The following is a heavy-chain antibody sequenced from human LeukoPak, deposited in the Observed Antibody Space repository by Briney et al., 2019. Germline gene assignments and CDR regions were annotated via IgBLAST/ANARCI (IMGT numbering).Heavy chain of an antibody. CDR1: GGSFSGYY. CDR3: ARLRPGYDYVWGSYRPYYFDY. D-gene: IGHD3-16*02. V-gene: IGHV4-34*01. J-gene: IGHJ4*02. CDR2: INHSGST. Sequence: SSETLSLTCAVYGGSFSGYYWSWIRQPPGKGLEWIGEINHSGSTNYNPSLKSRVTISVDTSKNQFSLKLSSVTAADTAVYYCARLRPGYDYVWGSYRPYYFDYWGQGTLVTVSS.